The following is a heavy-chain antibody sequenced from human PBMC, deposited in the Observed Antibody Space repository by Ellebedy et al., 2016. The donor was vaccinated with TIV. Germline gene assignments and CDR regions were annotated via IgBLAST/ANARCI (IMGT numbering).Heavy chain of an antibody. J-gene: IGHJ5*02. CDR2: INHSGST. CDR3: ARGRYYYGSGILRRAIVNWFDP. V-gene: IGHV4-34*01. D-gene: IGHD3-10*01. Sequence: SETLSLXXAVYGGSFSGYYWSWIRQPPGKGLEWIGEINHSGSTNYNPSLKSRVTISVDTSKNQFSLKLSSVTAADTAVYYCARGRYYYGSGILRRAIVNWFDPWGQGTLVTVSS. CDR1: GGSFSGYY.